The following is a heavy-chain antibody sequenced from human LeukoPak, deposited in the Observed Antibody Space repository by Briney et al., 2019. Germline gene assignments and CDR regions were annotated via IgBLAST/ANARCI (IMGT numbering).Heavy chain of an antibody. CDR2: VSGSGGST. V-gene: IGHV3-23*01. D-gene: IGHD2-15*01. CDR3: AKDFSHCSGGSCYSTN. J-gene: IGHJ4*02. CDR1: GFTFSSYA. Sequence: GGSLRLSCAASGFTFSSYAMSWVRQAPGKGLEWVSSVSGSGGSTNYADSVKGRLTISRDNSKNTLYLQMNSLRADDTAVYYCAKDFSHCSGGSCYSTNWGQGTLVTVSS.